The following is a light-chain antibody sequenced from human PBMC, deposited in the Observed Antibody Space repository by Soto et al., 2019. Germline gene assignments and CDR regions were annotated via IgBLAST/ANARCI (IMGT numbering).Light chain of an antibody. Sequence: QSVLTQPPSVSGAPVQRVTISCTGSSSNIGAGYDVHWYQQRPGTAPKLLIYGNSNRPSGVPDRFSGSKSGTSASLAITGLQAEDEADYYCQSYDSSLSAHVFGTGTKVTVL. CDR3: QSYDSSLSAHV. CDR1: SSNIGAGYD. CDR2: GNS. J-gene: IGLJ1*01. V-gene: IGLV1-40*01.